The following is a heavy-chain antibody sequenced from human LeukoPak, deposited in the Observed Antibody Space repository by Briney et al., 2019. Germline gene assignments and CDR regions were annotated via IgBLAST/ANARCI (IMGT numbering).Heavy chain of an antibody. D-gene: IGHD2-2*01. CDR1: GGSISSSNYY. Sequence: SSATLSLTCTVSGGSISSSNYYWGWIRQPPGKGLEWIASIHYSETTYYNPSLKSRVTISVDTSKNHFSLKLSSVTAADTAVYYCARGPTYQPIDFWGQGTLVTVSS. J-gene: IGHJ4*02. CDR3: ARGPTYQPIDF. CDR2: IHYSETT. V-gene: IGHV4-39*02.